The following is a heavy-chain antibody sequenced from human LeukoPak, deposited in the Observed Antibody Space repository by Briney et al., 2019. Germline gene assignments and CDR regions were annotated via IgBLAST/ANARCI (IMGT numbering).Heavy chain of an antibody. CDR1: GFSFSTYW. Sequence: GGSLRLSCVASGFSFSTYWMSWVRQAPGKGLEWVANIKEDGSEKYYVDSVKGRFTMSRDNAKNSVYLQMNRLRVEDTAVYYCARRSYRGVIGLYYYYYMDVWGKGTPVTVSS. V-gene: IGHV3-7*01. CDR3: ARRSYRGVIGLYYYYYMDV. D-gene: IGHD3-16*02. CDR2: IKEDGSEK. J-gene: IGHJ6*03.